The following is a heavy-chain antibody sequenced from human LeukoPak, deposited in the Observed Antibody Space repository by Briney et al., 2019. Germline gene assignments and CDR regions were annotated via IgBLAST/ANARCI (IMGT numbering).Heavy chain of an antibody. Sequence: GGSLRLSCAASGFTFSYYEMNWVRQAPGKGLEWISYISSRDFTTYYADSVKGRFTISRDNAKNSLYLQMNSLRAEDTAVYYCARVVRDGYNFVPPVKYFDHWGKGTLVTVSS. CDR2: ISSRDFTT. CDR3: ARVVRDGYNFVPPVKYFDH. J-gene: IGHJ4*02. CDR1: GFTFSYYE. D-gene: IGHD5-24*01. V-gene: IGHV3-48*03.